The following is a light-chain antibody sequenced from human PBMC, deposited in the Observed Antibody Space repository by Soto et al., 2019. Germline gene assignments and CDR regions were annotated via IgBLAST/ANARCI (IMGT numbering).Light chain of an antibody. V-gene: IGLV2-14*01. CDR2: EVS. CDR3: QSYDSSPSGYV. Sequence: QSVMTQPACVSGSPGQSITISCTGTSSDIGGYKHVSWYQQHPGKAPKLMIYEVSNRPSGVSNRFSGSKSGNTASLTISGLQAEDEADYYCQSYDSSPSGYVFGTGTKATVL. J-gene: IGLJ1*01. CDR1: SSDIGGYKH.